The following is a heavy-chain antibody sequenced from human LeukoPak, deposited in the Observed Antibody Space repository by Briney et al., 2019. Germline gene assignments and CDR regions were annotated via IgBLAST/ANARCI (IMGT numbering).Heavy chain of an antibody. CDR2: MNPNSGNT. D-gene: IGHD4-11*01. CDR3: ARGAAYSNYGASYYYYYMDV. CDR1: GYTFTNYD. V-gene: IGHV1-8*03. Sequence: ASVKVSCKASGYTFTNYDINWVRQATGQGLEWMGWMNPNSGNTGYAQKFQGRVTITRDTSINTAYMELSSLRSEDSAVYYCARGAAYSNYGASYYYYYMDVWGKGTTVTVSS. J-gene: IGHJ6*03.